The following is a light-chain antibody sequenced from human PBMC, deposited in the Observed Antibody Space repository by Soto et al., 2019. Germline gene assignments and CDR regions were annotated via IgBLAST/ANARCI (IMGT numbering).Light chain of an antibody. Sequence: QSVLTQPPSASGTPGQRVTISCSGSSSNIGSNYVYWYQQLPGTAPKLLIYKNNQRPSGVPDRFSGSKSGTSASLAISGLQYENEADYYGAAWDDSLSGVVFGGGTKLTVL. CDR2: KNN. J-gene: IGLJ2*01. V-gene: IGLV1-47*01. CDR3: AAWDDSLSGVV. CDR1: SSNIGSNY.